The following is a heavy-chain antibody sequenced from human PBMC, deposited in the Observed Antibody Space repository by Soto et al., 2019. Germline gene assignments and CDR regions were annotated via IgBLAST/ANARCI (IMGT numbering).Heavy chain of an antibody. CDR2: IKEDGSEK. CDR3: ARDRWILWFGAGADVRDLDP. CDR1: GFTFTNYW. J-gene: IGHJ5*02. V-gene: IGHV3-7*01. Sequence: EVHLVESGGGLVKPGGSLRLSCAASGFTFTNYWMTWVRQAPGKGLEWVANIKEDGSEKYYVDSVKGRFTISRDNAKKSLYLQMNRMRSEDTAVYYCARDRWILWFGAGADVRDLDPWGQGTLVTVSS. D-gene: IGHD3-10*01.